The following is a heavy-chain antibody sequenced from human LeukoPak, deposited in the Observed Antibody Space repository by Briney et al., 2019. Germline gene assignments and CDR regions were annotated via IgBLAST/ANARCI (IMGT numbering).Heavy chain of an antibody. D-gene: IGHD3-22*01. CDR2: IYYSGST. J-gene: IGHJ3*02. V-gene: IGHV4-31*03. CDR1: GGSISSGGYY. CDR3: ARDRYYDSSGYRAFDI. Sequence: PSETLSLTCTVSGGSISSGGYYWSWIRQHPGKGLEWIGYIYYSGSTYYNPSLKSRVTISVDTSKNQFSLKLSSVTAADTAVYYCARDRYYDSSGYRAFDIWGQGTMVTVSS.